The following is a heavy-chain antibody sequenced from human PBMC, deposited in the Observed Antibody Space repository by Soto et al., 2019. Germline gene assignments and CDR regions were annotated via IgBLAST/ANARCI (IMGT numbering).Heavy chain of an antibody. CDR3: ARGVGYSSSSLPWFDP. D-gene: IGHD6-6*01. CDR1: GCSISSYY. V-gene: IGHV4-4*07. Sequence: XETLSLTCTVSGCSISSYYWSWIRQPAGKGLEWIGRIYTSGSTNYNPSLKSRVTMSVDTSKNQFSLKLSSVTAADTAVYYCARGVGYSSSSLPWFDPWGQGTLVTVS. J-gene: IGHJ5*02. CDR2: IYTSGST.